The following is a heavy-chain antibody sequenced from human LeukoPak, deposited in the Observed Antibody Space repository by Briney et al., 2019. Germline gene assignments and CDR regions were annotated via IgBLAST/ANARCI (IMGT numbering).Heavy chain of an antibody. CDR1: GYTFTSYG. CDR2: IIPILGIA. Sequence: SVKVSCKASGYTFTSYGISWVRRAPGQGLEWMGRIIPILGIANYAQKFQGRVTITADKSTSTAYMELSSLRSEDTAVYYCARRREDVVVPAARDAFDIWGQGTMVTVSS. V-gene: IGHV1-69*04. J-gene: IGHJ3*02. D-gene: IGHD2-2*01. CDR3: ARRREDVVVPAARDAFDI.